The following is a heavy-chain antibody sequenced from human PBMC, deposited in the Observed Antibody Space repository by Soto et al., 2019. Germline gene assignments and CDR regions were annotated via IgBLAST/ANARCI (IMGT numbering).Heavy chain of an antibody. Sequence: GGSLRLSCAASGFTFSSYSMNWVRQAPGKWLEWVSSISSSSSYIYYADSVKGRFTISRDNAKNSLYLQMNSLRAEDTAVYYCASDSRYCSSTSCYTFDYWGQGXLVTVYS. CDR1: GFTFSSYS. J-gene: IGHJ4*02. V-gene: IGHV3-21*01. D-gene: IGHD2-2*02. CDR2: ISSSSSYI. CDR3: ASDSRYCSSTSCYTFDY.